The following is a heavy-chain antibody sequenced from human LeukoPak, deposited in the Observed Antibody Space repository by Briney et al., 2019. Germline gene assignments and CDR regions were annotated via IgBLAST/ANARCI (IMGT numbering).Heavy chain of an antibody. CDR3: TSGYYYDSSGYWSALGY. Sequence: GGSLRLFCAASGFTFSGSAMHWVRQASGKGLEWVGRIRSKANSYATAYAASVKGRFTISRDDSKNTAYLQMNSLKTEDTAVYYCTSGYYYDSSGYWSALGYWGQGTLVTVSS. D-gene: IGHD3-22*01. V-gene: IGHV3-73*01. CDR2: IRSKANSYAT. J-gene: IGHJ4*02. CDR1: GFTFSGSA.